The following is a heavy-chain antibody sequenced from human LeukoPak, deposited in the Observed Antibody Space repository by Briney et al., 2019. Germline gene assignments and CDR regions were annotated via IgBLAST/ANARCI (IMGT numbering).Heavy chain of an antibody. Sequence: GGSLRLSCSVSGFTFSTYVMHWVRQAPGKGLEYVSAISSNEDNTYYADSEKGRFTISRDNSKNTLYLQMSSLRADDTAVYYCVRGTGYWGQGTLVTVSS. V-gene: IGHV3-64D*06. J-gene: IGHJ4*02. CDR2: ISSNEDNT. CDR1: GFTFSTYV. CDR3: VRGTGY.